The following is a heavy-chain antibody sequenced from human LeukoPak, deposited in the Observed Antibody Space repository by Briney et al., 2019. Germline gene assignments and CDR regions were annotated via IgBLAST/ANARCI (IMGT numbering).Heavy chain of an antibody. CDR2: ISSSGSTI. V-gene: IGHV3-11*01. CDR1: GFTLSDYY. Sequence: KPGGSLRLSCAASGFTLSDYYMSWIRQAPGKGLEWVSYISSSGSTIYYADSVKGRFTISRDNAKNSLYLQMNSLRAEDTAVYYCARDHLGYCSSTSCLTRDWFDPWGQGTLVTVSS. J-gene: IGHJ5*02. CDR3: ARDHLGYCSSTSCLTRDWFDP. D-gene: IGHD2-2*01.